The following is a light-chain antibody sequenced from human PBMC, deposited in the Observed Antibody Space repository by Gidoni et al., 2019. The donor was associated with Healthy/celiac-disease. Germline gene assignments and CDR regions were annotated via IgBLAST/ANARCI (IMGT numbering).Light chain of an antibody. V-gene: IGKV1-39*01. CDR1: QSISSY. CDR2: AAS. Sequence: DLQMTPSPSFLSASVGDRVTITCRASQSISSYLNWYQQKPGKAPKLLIYAASSLQSGVPSRFSGSGSGTDFTLTISSLQPEDFATYYCQQSYSTHLTFGGGTKVEIK. CDR3: QQSYSTHLT. J-gene: IGKJ4*01.